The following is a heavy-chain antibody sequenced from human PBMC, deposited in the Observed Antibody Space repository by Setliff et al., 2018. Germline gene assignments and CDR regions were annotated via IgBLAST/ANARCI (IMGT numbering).Heavy chain of an antibody. CDR3: ARDRTAYTYGLDV. V-gene: IGHV4-61*10. D-gene: IGHD3-16*01. Sequence: NPSETLSLTCTVSGVSFGSGTYYWSWIRQPAGKGLEWIGYIYHNGNTNFNPSLKSRVNMSVDTSNNQFVLNLKAVTAADTAVYYCARDRTAYTYGLDVWGQGTTVTVSS. CDR1: GVSFGSGTYY. CDR2: IYHNGNT. J-gene: IGHJ6*02.